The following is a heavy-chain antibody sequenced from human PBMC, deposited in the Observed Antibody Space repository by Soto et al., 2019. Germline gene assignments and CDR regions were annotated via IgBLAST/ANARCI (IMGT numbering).Heavy chain of an antibody. J-gene: IGHJ6*02. V-gene: IGHV1-69*12. D-gene: IGHD3-16*01. Sequence: QVQLVQSGAEVKKPGSSVKVSCKASGGTFSSYAISWVRQAPGQGLGWMGGIIPIFGTADYAQKFQGRVTITADESTSTTYMDLSSLRSEDTAVYYCARHLGGNHYYYGMDVWGQGTTVTVSS. CDR1: GGTFSSYA. CDR3: ARHLGGNHYYYGMDV. CDR2: IIPIFGTA.